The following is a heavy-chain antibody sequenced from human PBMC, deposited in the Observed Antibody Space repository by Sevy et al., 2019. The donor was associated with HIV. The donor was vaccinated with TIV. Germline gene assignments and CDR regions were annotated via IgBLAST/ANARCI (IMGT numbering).Heavy chain of an antibody. CDR1: GFTFDDYA. CDR3: ANVAGSRGCSGGRRSGMDV. D-gene: IGHD2-15*01. V-gene: IGHV3-9*01. J-gene: IGHJ6*02. Sequence: GGSLRLSCAASGFTFDDYAMHWVRQAPGKGLEWVSGISWNSGSIGYADSVKGRFTCSRDEAKNSLYLQMHSLRAGDTALDCCANVAGSRGCSGGRRSGMDVWGQGATVTVSS. CDR2: ISWNSGSI.